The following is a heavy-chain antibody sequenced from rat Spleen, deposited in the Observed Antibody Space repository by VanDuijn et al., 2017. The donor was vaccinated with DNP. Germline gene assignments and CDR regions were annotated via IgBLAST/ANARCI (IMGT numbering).Heavy chain of an antibody. Sequence: QVQLKESGPGLVQPSQTLSLTCTVSGFSLTSYTVSWVRQPPGKGLEWIAAMSSGGSTYYNSALKSRLSISRDTSKSQVFLKMNSLQTEDTATDYCARDRPNYGYYGYAMDAWGQGTSVTVSS. CDR3: ARDRPNYGYYGYAMDA. CDR2: MSSGGST. V-gene: IGHV2-6*01. D-gene: IGHD1-11*01. CDR1: GFSLTSYT. J-gene: IGHJ4*01.